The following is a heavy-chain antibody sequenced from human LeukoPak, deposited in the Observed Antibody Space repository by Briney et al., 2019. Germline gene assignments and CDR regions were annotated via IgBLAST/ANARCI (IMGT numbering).Heavy chain of an antibody. Sequence: GGSLRLSCAASGFTFRSYEMNWVRQAPGKGLEWGSYISTSGSTIYYADSVKGRFTISRDNAKNSLYLRMNSLRAEDTAVYYCARVGAYYTYSFDYWGQGTLVTVSS. J-gene: IGHJ4*02. CDR1: GFTFRSYE. CDR3: ARVGAYYTYSFDY. D-gene: IGHD3-3*01. V-gene: IGHV3-48*03. CDR2: ISTSGSTI.